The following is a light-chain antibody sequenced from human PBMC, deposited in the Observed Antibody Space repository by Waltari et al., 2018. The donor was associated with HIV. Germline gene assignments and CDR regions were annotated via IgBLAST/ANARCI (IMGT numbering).Light chain of an antibody. CDR2: WAS. CDR3: LQYYSTPLT. Sequence: DIVMTQSPDSLAVSLGERATINCKSSQSVLYSSNNKNYLAWYQQKPGQPPKLLIYWASTRESGVPDRFSGSGSGTDFTLTISSLQAEDVAVYYCLQYYSTPLTFGGGTTVEIK. V-gene: IGKV4-1*01. CDR1: QSVLYSSNNKNY. J-gene: IGKJ4*01.